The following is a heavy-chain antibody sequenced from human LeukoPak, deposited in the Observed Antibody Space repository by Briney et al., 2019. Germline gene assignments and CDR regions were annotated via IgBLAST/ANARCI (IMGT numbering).Heavy chain of an antibody. J-gene: IGHJ4*02. D-gene: IGHD3-22*01. CDR3: AKGTYYYDSSGYPFDY. V-gene: IGHV3-23*01. CDR2: ISGSGGST. CDR1: GFTFSSYA. Sequence: GSLRLSCAASGFTFSSYAMSWVRQAPGKGLEWVSAISGSGGSTYYADSVKGRFTISRDNSKNTLYLQMNSLRAEDTAVYYCAKGTYYYDSSGYPFDYWGQGTLVTVSS.